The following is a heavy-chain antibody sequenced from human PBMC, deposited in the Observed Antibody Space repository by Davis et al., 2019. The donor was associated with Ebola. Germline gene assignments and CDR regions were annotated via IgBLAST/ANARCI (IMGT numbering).Heavy chain of an antibody. V-gene: IGHV1-18*01. J-gene: IGHJ6*02. D-gene: IGHD2-2*01. CDR3: ARALYCSSTSCYAGYYYYGMDV. Sequence: AASVKVSCKASGYTFTSYGISWVRQAPGQGLEWMGWISAYNGNTNYAQKLQGRVTMTTDTSTSTAYMELRSLRSDDTAVYYCARALYCSSTSCYAGYYYYGMDVWGQGTTVTVSS. CDR2: ISAYNGNT. CDR1: GYTFTSYG.